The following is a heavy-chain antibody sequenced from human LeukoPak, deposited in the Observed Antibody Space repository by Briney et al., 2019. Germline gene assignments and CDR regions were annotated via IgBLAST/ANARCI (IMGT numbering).Heavy chain of an antibody. V-gene: IGHV1-2*02. Sequence: GASVKVSCKASGYTFTGYYMHWVRQAPGQGLEWMGWINPNSGGTNYAQKFQGRVTMTRDTSNSTAYMELSRLRSDDTAVYYCASGGIVVVPAAIRWHYYGMDVWGQGTTVTVSS. CDR3: ASGGIVVVPAAIRWHYYGMDV. CDR1: GYTFTGYY. CDR2: INPNSGGT. D-gene: IGHD2-2*02. J-gene: IGHJ6*02.